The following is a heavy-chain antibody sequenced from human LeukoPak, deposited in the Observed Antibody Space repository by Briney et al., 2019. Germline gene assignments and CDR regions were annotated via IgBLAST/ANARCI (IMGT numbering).Heavy chain of an antibody. Sequence: PSETLSLTCTVSTYSISSGHYWGWIRQPPGKGLEWIGSVYHSGSTYSNPSLNSRVTISVDTSKNQFSLKLSSVTAADTAVYYCVRHFDYPNAFDIWGQGTMVTVSS. V-gene: IGHV4-38-2*02. CDR2: VYHSGST. J-gene: IGHJ3*02. CDR1: TYSISSGHY. CDR3: VRHFDYPNAFDI. D-gene: IGHD3-9*01.